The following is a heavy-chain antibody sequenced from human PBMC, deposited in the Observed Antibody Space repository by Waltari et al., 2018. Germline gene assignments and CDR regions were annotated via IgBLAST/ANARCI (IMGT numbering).Heavy chain of an antibody. D-gene: IGHD3-22*01. CDR3: ASTNYYDSSGSFDY. CDR2: LYPGYADT. V-gene: IGHV5-51*03. Sequence: EVQLVQSGAEVKKPGESLKISCKGSGYSFTSYWIGWARQMPGKGLEWMGILYPGYADTRYIPCFQGQVTISADKSISTAYLQWSSLKASDTAMYYCASTNYYDSSGSFDYWGQGTLVTVSS. J-gene: IGHJ4*02. CDR1: GYSFTSYW.